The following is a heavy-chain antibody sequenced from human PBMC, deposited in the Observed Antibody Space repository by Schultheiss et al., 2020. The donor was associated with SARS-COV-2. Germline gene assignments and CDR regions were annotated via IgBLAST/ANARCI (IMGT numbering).Heavy chain of an antibody. D-gene: IGHD1-14*01. CDR2: INPNSGGT. Sequence: ASVKVSCKASGYTFTGYYMHWVRQAPGQGLEWMGRINPNSGGTNYAQKFQGRVTMTRDTSISTAYMELSRLRSDDTAVYYCARDLEYNLHSANYYYYMDVWGKGTTVTVSS. CDR3: ARDLEYNLHSANYYYYMDV. V-gene: IGHV1-2*06. CDR1: GYTFTGYY. J-gene: IGHJ6*03.